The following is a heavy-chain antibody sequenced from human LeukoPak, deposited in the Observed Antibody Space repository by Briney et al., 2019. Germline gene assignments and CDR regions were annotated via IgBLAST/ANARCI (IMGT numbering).Heavy chain of an antibody. J-gene: IGHJ4*02. V-gene: IGHV1-2*02. Sequence: ASVNVSCKASGYTFTGYYMHWVRQAPGQGLEWMGWINPNNGDTNYAQKFQGRVTMTRDTSISTAYIELNRLTSHDTAGYYCSKDKYTGYETFDYWGQGSPLTVSS. CDR3: SKDKYTGYETFDY. D-gene: IGHD5-12*01. CDR2: INPNNGDT. CDR1: GYTFTGYY.